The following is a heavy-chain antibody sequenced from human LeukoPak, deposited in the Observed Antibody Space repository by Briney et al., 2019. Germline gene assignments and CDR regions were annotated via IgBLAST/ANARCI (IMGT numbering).Heavy chain of an antibody. Sequence: SETLSLTCTVSGGSMRDSYWYWVRHSAGRGIEWVGRIHGIGKTNYNPSLKRRVIISLHTSKNQFSLTLSAVTAADTATYYCARIFDSDIWGQGTLVTVSP. V-gene: IGHV4-4*07. CDR2: IHGIGKT. CDR3: ARIFDSDI. D-gene: IGHD3-3*01. J-gene: IGHJ3*02. CDR1: GGSMRDSY.